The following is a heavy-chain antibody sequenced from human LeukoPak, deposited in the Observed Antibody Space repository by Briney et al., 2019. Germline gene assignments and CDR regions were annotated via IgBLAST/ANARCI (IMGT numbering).Heavy chain of an antibody. V-gene: IGHV3-23*01. CDR1: GFTFSSYA. D-gene: IGHD3-9*01. J-gene: IGHJ5*02. Sequence: GGSLRLSCAASGFTFSSYAMSWVRQAPGKGLEWVSAISGSGGSTYYADSVKGRFTISRDNSKNTLYLQMSSLRAEDTAVYYCAKGRYFDWTKATNWFDPWGQGILVTVSS. CDR2: ISGSGGST. CDR3: AKGRYFDWTKATNWFDP.